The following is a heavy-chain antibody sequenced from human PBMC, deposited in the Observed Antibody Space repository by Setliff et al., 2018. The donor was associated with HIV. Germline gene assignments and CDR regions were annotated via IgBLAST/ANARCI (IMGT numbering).Heavy chain of an antibody. CDR1: GDSISSSSDY. CDR2: IFYSGST. V-gene: IGHV4-39*01. D-gene: IGHD6-19*01. Sequence: PSETLSLTCTVSGDSISSSSDYWGWIRQPTGKGLEWIGSIFYSGSTYYNPSLKSRATISVDTSKNQFSLKLSSVTAADKAVYYCIIAYSSGWLAPMGFDSWGQGTLVTVSS. J-gene: IGHJ4*02. CDR3: IIAYSSGWLAPMGFDS.